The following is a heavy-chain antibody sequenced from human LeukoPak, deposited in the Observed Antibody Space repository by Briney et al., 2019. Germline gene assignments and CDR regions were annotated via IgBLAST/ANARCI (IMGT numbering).Heavy chain of an antibody. V-gene: IGHV6-1*01. D-gene: IGHD1-1*01. CDR2: TYYRSKWFN. J-gene: IGHJ3*02. Sequence: SQTLSLTCAISGDSVSRKSAAWNWIRQSPSRGLEWLGRTYYRSKWFNEYAVSVKSRITINPDTSKNQFSLQLSSVTPEDTAVYYCVVQKPGLRALDIWGQGTMVTVSS. CDR3: VVQKPGLRALDI. CDR1: GDSVSRKSAA.